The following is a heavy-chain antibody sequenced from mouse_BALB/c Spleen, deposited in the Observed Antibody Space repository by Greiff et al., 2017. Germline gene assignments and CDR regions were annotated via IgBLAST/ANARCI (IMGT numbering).Heavy chain of an antibody. CDR1: GFTFSDYY. J-gene: IGHJ3*01. D-gene: IGHD2-14*01. CDR3: ATDPKYEASG. CDR2: ISDGGSYT. V-gene: IGHV5-4*02. Sequence: EVKLVESGGGLVKPGGSLKLSCAASGFTFSDYYMYWVRQTPEKRLEWVATISDGGSYTYYPDSVKGRFTISRDNAKNNLYLQMSSLKSEDTAMYYCATDPKYEASGWGQGTLVTVSA.